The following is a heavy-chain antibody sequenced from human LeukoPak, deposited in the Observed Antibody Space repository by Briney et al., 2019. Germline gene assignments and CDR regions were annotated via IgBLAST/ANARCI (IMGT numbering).Heavy chain of an antibody. J-gene: IGHJ3*02. Sequence: SVKVSCTASGFTFTISAMKWVRQARGQRLEWIGWIVVGSGNTNYAQTHQERVTITRDMSKSTAYMELSSLRSEDTAVYYCATLPQGTTVNAFDIWGQGTMVTVSS. CDR3: ATLPQGTTVNAFDI. CDR1: GFTFTISA. D-gene: IGHD4-17*01. CDR2: IVVGSGNT. V-gene: IGHV1-58*02.